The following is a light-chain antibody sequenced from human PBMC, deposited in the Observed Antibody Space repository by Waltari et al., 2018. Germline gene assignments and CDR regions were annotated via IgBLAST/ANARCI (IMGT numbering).Light chain of an antibody. Sequence: IVLTPSPGTLSLSPGERATLSCRASQSVSSSYLAWYQQKPGQAPRLLIYGASSRATGIPDRFSGSGSGTDFTLTISRLEPEDFAVYYCQQYGSPITFGQGTRLEIK. CDR2: GAS. CDR3: QQYGSPIT. CDR1: QSVSSSY. V-gene: IGKV3-20*01. J-gene: IGKJ5*01.